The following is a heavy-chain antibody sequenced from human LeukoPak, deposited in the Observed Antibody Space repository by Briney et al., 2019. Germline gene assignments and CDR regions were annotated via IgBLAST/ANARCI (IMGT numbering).Heavy chain of an antibody. Sequence: GASVKVSCKASGGTFSSYAISWERQAPGQGLEWMGRIIPILGIANYAQKFQGRVTITADKSTSTAYMELSSLRSEDTAVYYCARSTTRIYCSGGSCYGHFDYWGQGTLVTVSS. D-gene: IGHD2-15*01. CDR1: GGTFSSYA. J-gene: IGHJ4*02. CDR2: IIPILGIA. V-gene: IGHV1-69*04. CDR3: ARSTTRIYCSGGSCYGHFDY.